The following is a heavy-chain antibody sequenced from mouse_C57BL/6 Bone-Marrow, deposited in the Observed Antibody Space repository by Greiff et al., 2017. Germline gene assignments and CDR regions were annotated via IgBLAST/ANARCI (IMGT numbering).Heavy chain of an antibody. CDR3: ARPMDY. CDR1: GFTFSSYG. CDR2: ISSGGSYT. Sequence: EVQVVESGGDLVKPGGSLKLSCAASGFTFSSYGMSWVRQTPDKRLEWVATISSGGSYTYYPDSVKGRFTLSRDNAKNTLYLQMGSLKAEDRAMYYCARPMDYWGQGTSVTVSS. V-gene: IGHV5-6*01. J-gene: IGHJ4*01.